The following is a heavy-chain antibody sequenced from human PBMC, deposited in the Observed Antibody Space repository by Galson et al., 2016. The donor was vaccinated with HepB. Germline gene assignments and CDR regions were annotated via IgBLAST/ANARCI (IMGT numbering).Heavy chain of an antibody. J-gene: IGHJ4*02. D-gene: IGHD4-17*01. CDR3: ARAGSKHGDPVDY. V-gene: IGHV3-13*04. CDR2: IGIAGDT. CDR1: GFTFSTND. Sequence: SLRLSCAASGFTFSTNDMHWVRQTTEKGLEWVSGIGIAGDTFYPDSVKGRFTVSRENGKNSLYLQMNSLRAGDTAVYYCARAGSKHGDPVDYWGPGTLVTVST.